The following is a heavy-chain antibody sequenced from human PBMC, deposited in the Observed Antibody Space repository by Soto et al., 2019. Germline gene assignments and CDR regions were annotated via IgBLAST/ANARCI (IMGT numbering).Heavy chain of an antibody. V-gene: IGHV1-69*13. CDR1: GGTFSSYA. Sequence: GAAVKVSCKAFGGTFSSYAISWVRQAPGQGLEWMGGIIPIFGTANYAQKFQGRVTITADESTSTAYMELSSLRSEHTPVYYSARLSTTVPSSFDYWAQGTLASDPS. CDR2: IIPIFGTA. J-gene: IGHJ4*02. D-gene: IGHD4-17*01. CDR3: ARLSTTVPSSFDY.